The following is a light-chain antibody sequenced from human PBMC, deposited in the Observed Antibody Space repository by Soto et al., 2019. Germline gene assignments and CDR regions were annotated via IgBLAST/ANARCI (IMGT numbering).Light chain of an antibody. CDR3: QQFQSYALT. CDR2: DAS. CDR1: QGISSA. Sequence: AIQLTQSPSSLSASVVDRVTITCRASQGISSALAWYQHKPGRAPRLLIYDASSLQSGVSSRFSGSGSGTDFTLTISSLQPEDFATYYCQQFQSYALTFGGGTKLEIK. J-gene: IGKJ4*01. V-gene: IGKV1-13*02.